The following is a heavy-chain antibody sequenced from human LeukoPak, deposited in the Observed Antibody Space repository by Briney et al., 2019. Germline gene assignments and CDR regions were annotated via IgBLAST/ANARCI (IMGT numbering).Heavy chain of an antibody. CDR3: ARGTGIVGATV. CDR2: ISSRSTTI. J-gene: IGHJ1*01. V-gene: IGHV3-48*01. Sequence: GGSLRLSCAASGFTFSSYGMSWVRQAPGKGLEWVSYISSRSTTIYYADSVKGRFTISRDNAKNSLYLQMNSLRAEDTAVYYCARGTGIVGATVWGQGALVTVSS. D-gene: IGHD1-26*01. CDR1: GFTFSSYG.